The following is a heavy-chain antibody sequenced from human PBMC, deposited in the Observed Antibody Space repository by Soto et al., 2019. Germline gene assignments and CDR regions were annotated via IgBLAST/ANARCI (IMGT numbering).Heavy chain of an antibody. CDR3: AREGGAYCGGDCYSSFDY. J-gene: IGHJ4*02. Sequence: QVQLVQSGAEVKKPGSSVKVSCKASGGTFSSYAISWVRQAPGQGLEWMGGIIPIFGTANYAQKFQGRVTITADESTSTAYVELSSLRSEDTAVYYCAREGGAYCGGDCYSSFDYWGQGTLVTVSS. V-gene: IGHV1-69*01. D-gene: IGHD2-21*02. CDR1: GGTFSSYA. CDR2: IIPIFGTA.